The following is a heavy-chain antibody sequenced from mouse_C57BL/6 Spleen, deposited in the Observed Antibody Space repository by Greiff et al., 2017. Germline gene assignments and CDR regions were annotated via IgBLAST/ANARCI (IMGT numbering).Heavy chain of an antibody. D-gene: IGHD1-1*01. V-gene: IGHV1-9*01. Sequence: QVQLKQSGAELMKPGASVKLSCKATGYTFTGYWIEWVKQRPGHGLEWIGEILPGSGSTNYNEKFKGKATFTADTSSNTAYMQLSSLTTEDSAIYYCARRGWPNYYGSRDWYFDVWGTGTTVTVSS. CDR3: ARRGWPNYYGSRDWYFDV. CDR2: ILPGSGST. J-gene: IGHJ1*03. CDR1: GYTFTGYW.